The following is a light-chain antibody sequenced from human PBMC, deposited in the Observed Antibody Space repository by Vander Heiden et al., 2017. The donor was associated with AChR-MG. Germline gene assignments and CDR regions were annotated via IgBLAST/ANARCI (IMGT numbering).Light chain of an antibody. CDR1: SSDVGAYDY. CDR2: HVN. J-gene: IGLJ2*01. CDR3: NSYTTSSTLV. Sequence: QSALTQPASVSGSPGQSITIACTGTSSDVGAYDYVSWYQQHPDNAPRLLISHVNKRPSGVSNRFSGSKSGNTASLIISGLQAEDEADYYCNSYTTSSTLVFGGGTKLTVL. V-gene: IGLV2-14*03.